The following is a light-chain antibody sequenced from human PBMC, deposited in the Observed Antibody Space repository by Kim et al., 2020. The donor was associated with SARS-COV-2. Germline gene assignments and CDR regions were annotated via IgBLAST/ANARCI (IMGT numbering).Light chain of an antibody. J-gene: IGLJ1*01. V-gene: IGLV2-14*03. CDR1: SSDVGVYNY. CDR3: SSYTSSDTLV. Sequence: GQSITISGTGTSSDVGVYNYVAWYQQHPGKAPKLMVYDVTNRPSGVSNRFSGSKSGNTASLTISRLQADDEADYYCSSYTSSDTLVFGTGTKVTVL. CDR2: DVT.